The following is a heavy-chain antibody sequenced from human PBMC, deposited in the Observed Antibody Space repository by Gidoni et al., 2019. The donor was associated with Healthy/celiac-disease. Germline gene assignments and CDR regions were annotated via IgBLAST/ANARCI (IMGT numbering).Heavy chain of an antibody. CDR2: SNSDGSST. CDR3: ARDGDYGDYLDY. J-gene: IGHJ4*02. CDR1: GFTFSSYW. D-gene: IGHD4-17*01. Sequence: EVQLVESGGGLVQPGGSLRLSCAASGFTFSSYWMHWVRQAPGKGLVWVSRSNSDGSSTSYADSVKGRFTISRDNAKNTLYLQMNSLRAEDTAVYYCARDGDYGDYLDYWGQGTLVTVSS. V-gene: IGHV3-74*01.